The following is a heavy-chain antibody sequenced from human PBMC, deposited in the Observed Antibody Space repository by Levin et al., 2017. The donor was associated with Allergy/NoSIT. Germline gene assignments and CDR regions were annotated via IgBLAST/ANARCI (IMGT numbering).Heavy chain of an antibody. V-gene: IGHV3-21*01. Sequence: GGSLRLSCAASGFTFSSYSMNWVRQAPGKGLEWVSSISSSSSYIYYADSVKGRFTISRDNAKNSLYLQMNSLRAEDTAVYYCARDLSGYGYFDYWGQGTLVTVSS. CDR3: ARDLSGYGYFDY. CDR2: ISSSSSYI. D-gene: IGHD6-25*01. CDR1: GFTFSSYS. J-gene: IGHJ4*02.